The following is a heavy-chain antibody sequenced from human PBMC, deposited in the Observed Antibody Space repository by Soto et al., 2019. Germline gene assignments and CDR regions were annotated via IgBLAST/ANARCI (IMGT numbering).Heavy chain of an antibody. V-gene: IGHV4-30-2*01. Sequence: SETLSLTCTVSGGSISSGGYAWNWIRQAPGKGLEWIGYIYHSGYTLYNPSLKGRVTISVDKSRNHFSLNLTSVTAADTAVYYCARDQLEGNWFDPWGQGTLVTVSS. CDR2: IYHSGYT. CDR3: ARDQLEGNWFDP. J-gene: IGHJ5*02. CDR1: GGSISSGGYA. D-gene: IGHD1-1*01.